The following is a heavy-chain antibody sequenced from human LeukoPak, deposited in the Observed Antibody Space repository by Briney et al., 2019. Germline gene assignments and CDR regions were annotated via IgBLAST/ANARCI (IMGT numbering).Heavy chain of an antibody. CDR3: ARGVAGSGSTPNY. Sequence: PSETLSLTCAVYGGSFSGYYWMWIRQPPGKGLEWIGYLSYSGDTKYSPSFKSRVTISEDTSKNQASLKLKSVTAADTAVYYCARGVAGSGSTPNYWGQGTLITVSS. J-gene: IGHJ4*02. CDR1: GGSFSGYY. D-gene: IGHD1-26*01. V-gene: IGHV4-59*01. CDR2: LSYSGDT.